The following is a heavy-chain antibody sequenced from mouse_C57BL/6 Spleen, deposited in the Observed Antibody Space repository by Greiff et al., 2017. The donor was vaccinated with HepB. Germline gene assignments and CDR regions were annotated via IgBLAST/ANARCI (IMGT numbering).Heavy chain of an antibody. Sequence: VQLQQSGAELVRPGASVKLSCTASGFNIKDDYMHWVKQRPEQGLEWIGWIDPENGDTEYASKFQGKATITADTSSNTAYLQLSSLTSEDTAVYYCTTHYGSHDYWGQSTTLTVSS. CDR1: GFNIKDDY. J-gene: IGHJ2*01. D-gene: IGHD1-1*01. CDR2: IDPENGDT. CDR3: TTHYGSHDY. V-gene: IGHV14-4*01.